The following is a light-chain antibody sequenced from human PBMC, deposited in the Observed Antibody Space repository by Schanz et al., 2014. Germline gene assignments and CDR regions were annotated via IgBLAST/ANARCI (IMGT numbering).Light chain of an antibody. CDR2: GNS. CDR1: SSNIGAGYD. J-gene: IGLJ3*02. CDR3: SSYTGSNNPNWV. V-gene: IGLV1-40*01. Sequence: QSVLTQPPSVSGAPGQRVTISCTGSSSNIGAGYDVHWYQQLPGTAPKLLIYGNSNRPSGVPDRFSGSKSGTSASLAITGLQAEDEAHYYCSSYTGSNNPNWVFGGGTKLTVL.